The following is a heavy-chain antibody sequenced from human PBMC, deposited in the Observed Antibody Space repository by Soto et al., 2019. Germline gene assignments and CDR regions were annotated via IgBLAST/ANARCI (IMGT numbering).Heavy chain of an antibody. V-gene: IGHV3-23*01. CDR2: ISGGGVST. CDR1: GFTFSSYA. J-gene: IGHJ4*02. CDR3: AKDRSSSGPEIFDY. D-gene: IGHD6-19*01. Sequence: GGSLRLSCAASGFTFSSYAMSWVRQAPGKGLEWVSAISGGGVSTYYADSVKGRFTISRDNSKNTLYLQMNSLRAEDSAVYYCAKDRSSSGPEIFDYWGQGTLVTVSS.